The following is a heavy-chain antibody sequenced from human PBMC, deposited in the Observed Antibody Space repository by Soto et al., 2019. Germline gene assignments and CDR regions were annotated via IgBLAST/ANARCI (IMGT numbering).Heavy chain of an antibody. Sequence: ASVKVSCKASGYIFTAYSMHWVRQAPGQGLEWMGVVNPSGGSTNYAQKFQGRITMTRDTSTSTVYMDLSSLTSEDTAVYYCAREENCSDGICYSEYFQRWGQATLVTVSS. CDR1: GYIFTAYS. D-gene: IGHD2-15*01. J-gene: IGHJ1*01. CDR2: VNPSGGST. V-gene: IGHV1-46*01. CDR3: AREENCSDGICYSEYFQR.